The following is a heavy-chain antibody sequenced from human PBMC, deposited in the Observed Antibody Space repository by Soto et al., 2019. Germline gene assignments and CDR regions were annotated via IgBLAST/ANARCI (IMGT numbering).Heavy chain of an antibody. Sequence: SETLSLTCTVSGGSISRSSYYWGWIRQPPGKGLEWIGSIYYSGSTYYNPSLKSRVTISVDTSKNQFSLKLSSVTAADTAVYYCARLATPYYYGMDVWGQGTTVTVSS. V-gene: IGHV4-39*01. CDR1: GGSISRSSYY. CDR2: IYYSGST. D-gene: IGHD1-1*01. J-gene: IGHJ6*02. CDR3: ARLATPYYYGMDV.